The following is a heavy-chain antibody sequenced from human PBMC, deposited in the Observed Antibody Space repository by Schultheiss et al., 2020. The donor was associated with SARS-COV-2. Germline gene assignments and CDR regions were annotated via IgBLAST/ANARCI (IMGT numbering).Heavy chain of an antibody. CDR2: IYYSGST. V-gene: IGHV4-59*01. CDR3: AKGGDIVVAGNAFDI. D-gene: IGHD2-15*01. Sequence: SETLSLTCTVSGSSISSYYWSWIRQPPGKGLEWIGYIYYSGSTNYNPSLKSRVTISVDKSKNQFSLKLRSVTAADTAVYYCAKGGDIVVAGNAFDIWGQGTMVTVSS. CDR1: GSSISSYY. J-gene: IGHJ3*02.